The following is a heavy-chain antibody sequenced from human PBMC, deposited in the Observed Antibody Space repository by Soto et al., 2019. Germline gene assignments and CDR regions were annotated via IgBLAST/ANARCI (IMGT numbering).Heavy chain of an antibody. CDR2: ISSSSSII. Sequence: GSLRLSCAASGFTFSSYSMNWVRQAPGKGLEWVSYISSSSSIISYADSVRGRFTISRDNAKNSLYLQMNSLRDEDTAVYYCARVYRYCSGTSLCGGLDVWGQGTTVTVSS. J-gene: IGHJ6*02. V-gene: IGHV3-48*02. CDR1: GFTFSSYS. D-gene: IGHD2-2*01. CDR3: ARVYRYCSGTSLCGGLDV.